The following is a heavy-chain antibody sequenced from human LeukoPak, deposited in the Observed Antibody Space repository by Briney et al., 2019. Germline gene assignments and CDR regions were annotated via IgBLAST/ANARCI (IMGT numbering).Heavy chain of an antibody. J-gene: IGHJ4*02. CDR2: IYSGGST. Sequence: PGGSLRLSCAASGFTVSSNYMSWVRQAPGKGLEWVSVIYSGGSTYYADSVKGRFTISRDNSKNTLYLQMNSLRAEDTAVYYCARDRGPPPRTLRLGELSFVNWGQGTLVTVSS. V-gene: IGHV3-66*01. CDR1: GFTVSSNY. D-gene: IGHD3-16*02. CDR3: ARDRGPPPRTLRLGELSFVN.